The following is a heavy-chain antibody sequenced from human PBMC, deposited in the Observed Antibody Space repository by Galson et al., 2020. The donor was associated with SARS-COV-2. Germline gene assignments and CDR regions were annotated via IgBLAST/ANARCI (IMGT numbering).Heavy chain of an antibody. D-gene: IGHD1-26*01. CDR3: ARPRSGSYFDAVDI. J-gene: IGHJ3*02. CDR2: ISYDGSNK. CDR1: GFTFSSYA. Sequence: GGSLRLSCAASGFTFSSYAMHWVRQAPGKGLEWVAVISYDGSNKYYADSVKGRFTISRDNSKNTLYLQMNSLRAEDTAVYYCARPRSGSYFDAVDIWGQGTMVTVSS. V-gene: IGHV3-30*04.